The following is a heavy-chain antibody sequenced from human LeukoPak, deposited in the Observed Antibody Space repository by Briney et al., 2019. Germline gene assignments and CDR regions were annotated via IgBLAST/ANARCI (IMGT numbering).Heavy chain of an antibody. D-gene: IGHD6-19*01. Sequence: SETLSLTCTVSGYPISSGYFWGWIRQPPGKGLEFIASIFHSGYTYYDASLKSRVTISVDTSKNRFTLRLGSVTAADTAVYYCARETEKQWQYWGHGTMVTVSS. CDR1: GYPISSGYF. CDR2: IFHSGYT. CDR3: ARETEKQWQY. J-gene: IGHJ3*01. V-gene: IGHV4-38-2*02.